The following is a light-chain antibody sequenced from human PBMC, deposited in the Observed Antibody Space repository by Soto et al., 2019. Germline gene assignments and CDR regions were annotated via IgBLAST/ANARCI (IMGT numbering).Light chain of an antibody. CDR2: SAS. Sequence: DIVMTQSPVTLSVSPGESATLSCRASERVSTNLAWYQQTPGQAPRLLIYSASRRPTDIPARFSGSGSGTEFNLTISSLEPEDFAVYYCQQRSNWPRTFGQGTKVDIK. V-gene: IGKV3-11*01. CDR1: ERVSTN. J-gene: IGKJ1*01. CDR3: QQRSNWPRT.